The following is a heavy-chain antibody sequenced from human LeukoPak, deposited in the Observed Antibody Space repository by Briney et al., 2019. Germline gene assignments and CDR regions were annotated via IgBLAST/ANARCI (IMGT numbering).Heavy chain of an antibody. CDR1: GFNFNSHS. V-gene: IGHV3-21*01. D-gene: IGHD5-24*01. Sequence: GGSLRLSCAASGFNFNSHSMNWVRQAPGKGLEWVSSISTGSVFIYYADSVTGRFTISRDDAKDSLSLQMNSLRPEDTAIYYCTRVGYIDEGIDYWGQGTLVTVSS. CDR3: TRVGYIDEGIDY. J-gene: IGHJ4*02. CDR2: ISTGSVFI.